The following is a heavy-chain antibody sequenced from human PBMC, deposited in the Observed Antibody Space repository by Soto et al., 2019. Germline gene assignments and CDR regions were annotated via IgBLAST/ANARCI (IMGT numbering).Heavy chain of an antibody. CDR1: GGSFSGYY. J-gene: IGHJ4*02. D-gene: IGHD6-6*01. CDR2: INHSGST. CDR3: ARIAARPPSVDY. Sequence: SETLSLTCAVYGGSFSGYYWSWIRQPPGKGLEWIGEINHSGSTNYSPSLKSRVTISVDTSKNQFSLKLSSVTAADTAVYYCARIAARPPSVDYWGQGTLVTVSS. V-gene: IGHV4-34*01.